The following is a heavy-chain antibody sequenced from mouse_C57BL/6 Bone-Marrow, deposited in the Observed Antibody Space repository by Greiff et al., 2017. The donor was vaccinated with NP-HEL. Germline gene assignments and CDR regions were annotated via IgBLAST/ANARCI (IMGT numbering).Heavy chain of an antibody. V-gene: IGHV14-3*01. CDR2: IDPANGNT. Sequence: EVQLKESVAELVRPGASVKLSCTASGFNIKNTYMHWVKQRPEQGLEWIGRIDPANGNTKYAPKFQGKATITADTSSNTAYLQLSSLTSEDTAIYYCARSYYSNYYAMDYWGQGTSVTVSS. D-gene: IGHD2-5*01. CDR3: ARSYYSNYYAMDY. J-gene: IGHJ4*01. CDR1: GFNIKNTY.